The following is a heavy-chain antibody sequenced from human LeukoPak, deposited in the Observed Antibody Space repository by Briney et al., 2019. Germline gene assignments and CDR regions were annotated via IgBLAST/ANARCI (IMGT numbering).Heavy chain of an antibody. D-gene: IGHD3-22*01. CDR2: INHGGSS. J-gene: IGHJ4*01. Sequence: PSETLSLTCAVYGGSLSGYYWSWIRQPPGKGLEWIWEINHGGSSNYNPSLKSRVTISVDTSKNQFSLKLSSVTAADTAVYYCARVDDSSGYYRYYFDYWGHGTPVTVSS. V-gene: IGHV4-34*01. CDR1: GGSLSGYY. CDR3: ARVDDSSGYYRYYFDY.